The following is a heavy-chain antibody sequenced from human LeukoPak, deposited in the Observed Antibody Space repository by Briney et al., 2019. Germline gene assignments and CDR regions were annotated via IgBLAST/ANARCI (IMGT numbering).Heavy chain of an antibody. V-gene: IGHV4-61*02. Sequence: SQTLSLTCTVSGGSISSGTYYWTWTRQPAGKGLEWIGRIYSSGSTSYNPSLDSRVRISIDTSKNQFSLKLSSVTAADTAVYYCTRDRGNHDYNPGDYYYYYMDVWGKGTTVTVSS. J-gene: IGHJ6*03. CDR3: TRDRGNHDYNPGDYYYYYMDV. D-gene: IGHD4-11*01. CDR2: IYSSGST. CDR1: GGSISSGTYY.